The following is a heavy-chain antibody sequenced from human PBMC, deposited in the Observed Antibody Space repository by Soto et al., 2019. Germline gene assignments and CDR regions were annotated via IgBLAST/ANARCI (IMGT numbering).Heavy chain of an antibody. J-gene: IGHJ3*02. V-gene: IGHV4-59*01. CDR1: GGSISSYY. CDR2: IYYSGST. D-gene: IGHD3-22*01. Sequence: PSETLSLTCTVSGGSISSYYWSWIRQPPGKGLDWIGYIYYSGSTNYNPSLKSRVTISVDTSKNQFSLKLSSVTAADTAVYYCARDPSYYYDSSGYFSGAFDIWGQGTMVTVSS. CDR3: ARDPSYYYDSSGYFSGAFDI.